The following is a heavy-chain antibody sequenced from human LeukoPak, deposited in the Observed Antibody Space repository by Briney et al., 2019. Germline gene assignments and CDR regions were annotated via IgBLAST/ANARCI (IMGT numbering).Heavy chain of an antibody. CDR3: ARHLATNLYYFDY. CDR1: GGSISSSSYY. Sequence: SETLSLTCTVAGGSISSSSYYWGWIRQPPGKGLEWIGSIYYSGSTYYNPSLKSRVTISVDTSKNQFSLKLSSVTAADTAVYYCARHLATNLYYFDYWGQGTLVTVSS. CDR2: IYYSGST. D-gene: IGHD1/OR15-1a*01. V-gene: IGHV4-39*01. J-gene: IGHJ4*02.